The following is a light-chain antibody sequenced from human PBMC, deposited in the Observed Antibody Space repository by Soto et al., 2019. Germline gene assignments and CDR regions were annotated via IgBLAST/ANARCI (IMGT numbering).Light chain of an antibody. V-gene: IGLV2-14*01. CDR3: SSYTSSSTVV. J-gene: IGLJ1*01. Sequence: QSALTQPASVSGSPVQSITISCTGTSSDVGGYNYVSWYQHHPGKAPKLIIYEVSNRPSGVSNRFSGSKSGNTASLTISGLQADDEADYYCSSYTSSSTVVFGIGTKVTVL. CDR1: SSDVGGYNY. CDR2: EVS.